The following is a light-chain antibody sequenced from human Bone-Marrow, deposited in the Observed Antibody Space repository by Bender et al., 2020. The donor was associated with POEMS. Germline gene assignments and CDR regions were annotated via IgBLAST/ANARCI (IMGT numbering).Light chain of an antibody. CDR1: SSDVGGYNH. Sequence: QSALTQPASVSGSPGQSITISCTGSSSDVGGYNHVSWYQQYPGRAPKLMIYDVSSRPSGVPDRFSGSKSGTTASLTVSGLQAEDEATYYCCSYAGDNDLVFGGGTKLTVL. CDR3: CSYAGDNDLV. CDR2: DVS. J-gene: IGLJ2*01. V-gene: IGLV2-8*01.